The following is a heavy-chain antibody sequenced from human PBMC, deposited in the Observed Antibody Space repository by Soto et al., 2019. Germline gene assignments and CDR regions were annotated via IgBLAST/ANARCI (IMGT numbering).Heavy chain of an antibody. D-gene: IGHD3-22*01. CDR1: GGTFSSYA. J-gene: IGHJ3*02. CDR3: ARVDRYYYDSSGPEDAFDI. V-gene: IGHV1-69*13. Sequence: ASVKVSCKPSGGTFSSYAISWVRQAPGQGLEWMGGIIPIFGTANYAQKFQGRVTITADESTSTAYMELSSLRSEDTAVYYCARVDRYYYDSSGPEDAFDIWGQGTMVTVSS. CDR2: IIPIFGTA.